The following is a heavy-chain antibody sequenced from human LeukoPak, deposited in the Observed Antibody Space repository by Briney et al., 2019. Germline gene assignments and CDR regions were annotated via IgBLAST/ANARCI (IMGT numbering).Heavy chain of an antibody. D-gene: IGHD3-3*01. CDR2: ISAYNGNT. V-gene: IGHV1-18*01. Sequence: ASVKVSCKASGYTFTSYGISWVRQAPGQGLEWMGWISAYNGNTNYAQKLQGRVTMTTDTSTSTAYMELRSLRSDDTAVYYCARGAPGVTIQNWFDPWGQGTLVTVSS. CDR3: ARGAPGVTIQNWFDP. J-gene: IGHJ5*02. CDR1: GYTFTSYG.